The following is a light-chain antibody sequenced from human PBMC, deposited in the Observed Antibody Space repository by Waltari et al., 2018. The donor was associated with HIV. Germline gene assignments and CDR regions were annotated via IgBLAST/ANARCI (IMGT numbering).Light chain of an antibody. Sequence: QSVLTQPPSVSAAPGQKVTISCSGSSSNIANNYVSWYQQLPGTAPKLLIYDNNKRPSGIPDRVSGSKSGTSATLGSTGLQTGDEADYYCGTWDSSLSAEVFGTG. CDR3: GTWDSSLSAEV. CDR1: SSNIANNY. CDR2: DNN. J-gene: IGLJ1*01. V-gene: IGLV1-51*01.